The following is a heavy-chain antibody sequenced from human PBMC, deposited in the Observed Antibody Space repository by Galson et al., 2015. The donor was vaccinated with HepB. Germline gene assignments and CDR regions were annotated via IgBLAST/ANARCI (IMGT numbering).Heavy chain of an antibody. D-gene: IGHD3-22*01. Sequence: SLRLSCAGSAFIFRNYAMSWVRQGPGKGLEWVAGIVGSGSRTFYADSVKGRFTITRDNSRNTLYLQMNSLRAEDTAVYYCARSPYYYDSDASFTAIDYWGQGTLVAVSS. CDR3: ARSPYYYDSDASFTAIDY. J-gene: IGHJ4*02. CDR2: IVGSGSRT. CDR1: AFIFRNYA. V-gene: IGHV3-23*01.